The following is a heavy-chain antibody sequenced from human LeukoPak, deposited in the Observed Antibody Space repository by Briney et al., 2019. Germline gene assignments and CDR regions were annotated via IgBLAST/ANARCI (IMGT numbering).Heavy chain of an antibody. CDR3: ARHGYSSGWYPNWFDP. V-gene: IGHV4-4*07. Sequence: SETLSLTCTVSGGSISSYYWSWIRQPAGKGLEWIGRIYTSGSTNYNPSLKSRVTMSVDTSKNQFSLKLSSVTAADTAVYYCARHGYSSGWYPNWFDPWGQGTLVTVSS. D-gene: IGHD6-19*01. CDR2: IYTSGST. CDR1: GGSISSYY. J-gene: IGHJ5*02.